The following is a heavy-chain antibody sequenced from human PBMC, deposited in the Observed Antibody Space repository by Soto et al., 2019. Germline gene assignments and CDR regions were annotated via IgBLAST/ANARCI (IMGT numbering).Heavy chain of an antibody. CDR3: ARVEAVAGLYNYHGLDV. Sequence: QVQLVQSGAEVKKPGSSVKVSCKVSGGTFSNYAIDWVRLAPGHGREWMGGIVPIFGTTYYTQEFQGRATIIADDSTTTAYLEMSSLRSEDTAIYYCARVEAVAGLYNYHGLDVWGQGTAVTVSS. J-gene: IGHJ6*02. CDR2: IVPIFGTT. D-gene: IGHD6-19*01. CDR1: GGTFSNYA. V-gene: IGHV1-69*12.